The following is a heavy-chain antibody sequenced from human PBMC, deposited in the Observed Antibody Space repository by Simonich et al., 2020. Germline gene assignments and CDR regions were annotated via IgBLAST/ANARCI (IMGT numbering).Heavy chain of an antibody. J-gene: IGHJ3*02. CDR3: ARGKGWKNAFDI. V-gene: IGHV4-34*01. CDR2: INHSGIT. Sequence: QVQLQQWGAGRLKPSETLSLTCAVYGGSFRWYYCSWICQPPGKGLEWIEEINHSGITNYTPSLTSRVTISVATSKNQFSLKLSSVTAADTAVYYCARGKGWKNAFDIWGQGTMVTVSS. D-gene: IGHD1-1*01. CDR1: GGSFRWYY.